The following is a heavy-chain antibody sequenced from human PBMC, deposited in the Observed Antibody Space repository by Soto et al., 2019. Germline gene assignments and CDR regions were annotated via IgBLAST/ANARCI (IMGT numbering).Heavy chain of an antibody. CDR1: GGSINSFF. CDR2: IYYSGST. Sequence: SETLSLTCTVSGGSINSFFWSWIRQSPGKGLEYIGYIYYSGSTTYNPSLKSRVTISVDTSKNQLSLKLSSVTAADTAVYYCARSRNFDYAFYWGQGTLVTVSS. D-gene: IGHD3-16*01. J-gene: IGHJ4*02. CDR3: ARSRNFDYAFY. V-gene: IGHV4-59*01.